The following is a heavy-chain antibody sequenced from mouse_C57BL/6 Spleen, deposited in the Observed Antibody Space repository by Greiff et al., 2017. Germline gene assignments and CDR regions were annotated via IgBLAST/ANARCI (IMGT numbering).Heavy chain of an antibody. J-gene: IGHJ1*03. Sequence: VQLQQSGAELVKPGASVKLSCTASGFNIKDYYMHWVKQRTAQGLEWIGRIDPEDGETKYAPQFQGKATITADTTSNTAYLQLSSLTSADTAVYYGASTGTWYFDVWGTGTTVTVPS. CDR2: IDPEDGET. CDR1: GFNIKDYY. D-gene: IGHD4-1*02. CDR3: ASTGTWYFDV. V-gene: IGHV14-2*01.